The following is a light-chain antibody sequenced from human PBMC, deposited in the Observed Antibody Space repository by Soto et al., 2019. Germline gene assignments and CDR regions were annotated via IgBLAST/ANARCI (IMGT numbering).Light chain of an antibody. V-gene: IGKV3-15*01. Sequence: EIVMTQSPYTPAVSPVERSTLAFIASHNINMNLALDQRKPFHAPTLLTYCDSTRATGVPARFSGSGSGTEFTLPISSLQSEDSAIYYCQQYDKWPPSTFGQGTKVDIK. CDR3: QQYDKWPPST. CDR1: HNINMN. J-gene: IGKJ1*01. CDR2: CDS.